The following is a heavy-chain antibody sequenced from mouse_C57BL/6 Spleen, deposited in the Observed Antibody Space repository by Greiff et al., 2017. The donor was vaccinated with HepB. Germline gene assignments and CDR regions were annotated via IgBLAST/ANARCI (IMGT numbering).Heavy chain of an antibody. CDR1: GYTFTSYW. Sequence: QVQLQQSGAELVMPGASVKLSCKASGYTFTSYWMHWVKQRPGQGLEWIGEIDPSDSYTNYNQKFKGKSTLTVDKSSSTAYMQLSSLTSADSAVYYCARAYGYDGFFDYWGQGTTLTVSS. CDR3: ARAYGYDGFFDY. CDR2: IDPSDSYT. J-gene: IGHJ2*01. V-gene: IGHV1-69*01. D-gene: IGHD2-2*01.